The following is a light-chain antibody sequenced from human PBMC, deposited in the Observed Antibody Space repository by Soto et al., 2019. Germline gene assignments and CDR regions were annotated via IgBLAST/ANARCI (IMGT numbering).Light chain of an antibody. Sequence: EIVMTQSPATLSVSLGERATLSCRASQSVSSNLAWYQQKPGQAPRLLIYGASTRATGSPARFSGSGSGTEFTLTISRLQSEDFEVYYCQQYNNWPPGTFGQGTKLEI. CDR1: QSVSSN. CDR3: QQYNNWPPGT. CDR2: GAS. J-gene: IGKJ2*02. V-gene: IGKV3D-15*01.